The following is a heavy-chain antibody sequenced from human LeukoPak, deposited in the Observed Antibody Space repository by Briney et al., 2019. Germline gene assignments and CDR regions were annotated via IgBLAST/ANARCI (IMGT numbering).Heavy chain of an antibody. Sequence: GGSLRLSCAASGFTLGSNTMSWVRQAPGKGLEWVSIIYSGGSTSYADSVKGRFTISRDNSKNTLYLQMNSLRTEHTAVYYCARGGSYFDISGYYFYWGQGTLVTVSS. CDR2: IYSGGST. CDR1: GFTLGSNT. J-gene: IGHJ4*02. D-gene: IGHD3-22*01. V-gene: IGHV3-66*01. CDR3: ARGGSYFDISGYYFY.